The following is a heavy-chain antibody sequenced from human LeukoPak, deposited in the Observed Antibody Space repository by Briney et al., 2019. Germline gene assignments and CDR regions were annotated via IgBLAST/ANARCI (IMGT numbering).Heavy chain of an antibody. CDR2: INPSGGST. CDR3: ARVTYYGSGSYYNYFDY. J-gene: IGHJ4*02. D-gene: IGHD3-10*01. CDR1: GYTFTSYY. V-gene: IGHV1-46*01. Sequence: ASVKDSCKASGYTFTSYYMHWVRQAPGQGLEWMGIINPSGGSTSYAQKFQGRVTMTRDTSTSTVYMELSSLRSEDTAVYYCARVTYYGSGSYYNYFDYWGQGTLVTVSS.